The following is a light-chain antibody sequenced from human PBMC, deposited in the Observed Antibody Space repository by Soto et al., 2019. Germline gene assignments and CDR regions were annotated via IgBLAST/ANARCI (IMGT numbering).Light chain of an antibody. CDR1: QSISRN. V-gene: IGKV1-39*01. CDR3: QQSYTTASIT. Sequence: DIQMTQSPSSLSASVGDRVTITCRASQSISRNLNWYQHKPGKAPKLLIYAASSLQNGVPSRFSGGGSGTEFTLSISSLQAEDFGTYYCQQSYTTASITFGQGIRLEIK. CDR2: AAS. J-gene: IGKJ5*01.